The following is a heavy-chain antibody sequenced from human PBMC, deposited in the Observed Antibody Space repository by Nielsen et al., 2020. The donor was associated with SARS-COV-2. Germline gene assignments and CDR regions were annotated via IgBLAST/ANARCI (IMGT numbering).Heavy chain of an antibody. D-gene: IGHD2-2*01. V-gene: IGHV4-59*08. CDR3: ARLPAGTVSFDI. J-gene: IGHJ3*02. Sequence: SETLSPTCAVLGGSIRNTYWGWIRQPPGKRLEWIAYSDHSWRINYNPSLKSRATISADTSKDQISLKLTSVTAADTAVYYCARLPAGTVSFDIWGQGTMVTVS. CDR1: GGSIRNTY. CDR2: SDHSWRI.